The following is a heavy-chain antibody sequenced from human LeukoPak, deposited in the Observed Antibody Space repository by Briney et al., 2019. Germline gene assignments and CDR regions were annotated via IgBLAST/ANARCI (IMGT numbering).Heavy chain of an antibody. V-gene: IGHV4-39*07. CDR3: ARRRYDASGYYPSRGRYFDY. CDR1: GGSISSSSYY. D-gene: IGHD3-22*01. CDR2: IYYSGST. J-gene: IGHJ4*02. Sequence: SETLSLTCTVSGGSISSSSYYWGWIRQPPGKGLEWIGSIYYSGSTYYNPSLKSRVTISVDTSKNQFSLKLSSVTAADTAVYYCARRRYDASGYYPSRGRYFDYWGQGTLATVSS.